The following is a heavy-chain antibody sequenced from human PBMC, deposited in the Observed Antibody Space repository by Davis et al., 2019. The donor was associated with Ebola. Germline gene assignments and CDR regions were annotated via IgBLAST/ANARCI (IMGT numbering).Heavy chain of an antibody. J-gene: IGHJ3*02. Sequence: PGGSLRLSCAASGFTFSSYAMTWVRQAPGKGLEWVSIIGGSGATTYYADSVKGRFTISRDNSKNTLYLQMNSLRAEDTAVYYCAGKTRGGAFDIWCHGTMVTVSS. D-gene: IGHD1-7*01. CDR3: AGKTRGGAFDI. V-gene: IGHV3-23*01. CDR2: IGGSGATT. CDR1: GFTFSSYA.